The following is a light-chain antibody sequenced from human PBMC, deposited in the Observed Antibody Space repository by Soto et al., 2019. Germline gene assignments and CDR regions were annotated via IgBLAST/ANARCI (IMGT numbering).Light chain of an antibody. V-gene: IGKV3-11*01. Sequence: EIVLTQSPATLSLSPGERATLSCRASQSVTTSLAWYQHKPGQAPRLLIYGASNGATGIPARFSGSGSGTDFTLTISSLEPEDFAAYYCQQRSTWPVTFGQGTRLEI. J-gene: IGKJ5*01. CDR1: QSVTTS. CDR3: QQRSTWPVT. CDR2: GAS.